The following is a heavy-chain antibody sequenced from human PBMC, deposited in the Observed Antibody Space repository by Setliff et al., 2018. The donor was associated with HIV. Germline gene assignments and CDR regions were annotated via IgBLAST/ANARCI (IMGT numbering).Heavy chain of an antibody. V-gene: IGHV3-21*01. D-gene: IGHD2-21*01. CDR3: ARALIAFLPAGKGGHYMDV. Sequence: GESLKISCVASGFIFSTYSMNWVRQAPGKGLEWVSSISSDSSHIYFADSVKGRVTFSRDNAKKSLSLQVNNLRADDTAVYYCARALIAFLPAGKGGHYMDVWGRGTTVTVSS. J-gene: IGHJ6*03. CDR2: ISSDSSHI. CDR1: GFIFSTYS.